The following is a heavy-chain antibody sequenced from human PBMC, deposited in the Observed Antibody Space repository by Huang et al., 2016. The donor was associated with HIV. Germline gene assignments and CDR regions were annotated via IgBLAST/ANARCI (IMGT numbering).Heavy chain of an antibody. CDR3: ARGSRQGKYYYGSGTAY. Sequence: EVQLMESGGGLVQPGGSLRLSCAASGFTFSSYWMHWVRQGPGKGVVGVPHIKSDGSSTSYADSVKGRFTISRDNAKNTLYLQMNSLRAEDTAVYYCARGSRQGKYYYGSGTAYWGQGTLVTVSS. CDR1: GFTFSSYW. J-gene: IGHJ4*02. CDR2: IKSDGSST. V-gene: IGHV3-74*01. D-gene: IGHD3-10*01.